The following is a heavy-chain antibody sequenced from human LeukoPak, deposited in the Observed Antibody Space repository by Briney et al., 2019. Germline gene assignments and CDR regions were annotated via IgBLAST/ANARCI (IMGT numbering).Heavy chain of an antibody. Sequence: AASVKVSCKVSGYTLTELSMHWVRQAPGKGLEWMGGLDPEDGETIYAQKFQGRVTMTEDTSTDTAYMELSSLRAEDTAVYYCAKASRDGYNWGLMNYWGQGTLVTVSS. CDR2: LDPEDGET. D-gene: IGHD5-24*01. J-gene: IGHJ4*02. CDR1: GYTLTELS. V-gene: IGHV1-24*01. CDR3: AKASRDGYNWGLMNY.